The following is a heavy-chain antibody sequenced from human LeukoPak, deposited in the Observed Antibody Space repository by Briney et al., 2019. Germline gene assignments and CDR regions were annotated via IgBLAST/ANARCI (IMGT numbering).Heavy chain of an antibody. Sequence: PGGSLRLSFAASGFTFSSYSMNWVRQAPGEGLEWVSSMSSSSRYIYYADSVKGRFTISRDNAKNTLDLQMNSLRAEDTAIYYCGVEKGDSPDYWGQGTLVTVSS. CDR2: MSSSSRYI. D-gene: IGHD3-22*01. CDR3: GVEKGDSPDY. V-gene: IGHV3-21*04. J-gene: IGHJ4*02. CDR1: GFTFSSYS.